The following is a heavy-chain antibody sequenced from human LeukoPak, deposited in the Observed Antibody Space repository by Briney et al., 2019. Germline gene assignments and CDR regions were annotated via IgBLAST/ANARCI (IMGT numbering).Heavy chain of an antibody. CDR2: INPNSGGT. D-gene: IGHD5-24*01. CDR1: GGTFSSYA. Sequence: GASVKVPCKASGGTFSSYAISWVRQAPGQGLEWMGRINPNSGGTNYAQKFQGWVTMTRDTSISTAYMELSRLRSDDTAVYYCARAAMNLDGYNWWYFDYWGQGTLVTVSS. CDR3: ARAAMNLDGYNWWYFDY. V-gene: IGHV1-2*04. J-gene: IGHJ4*02.